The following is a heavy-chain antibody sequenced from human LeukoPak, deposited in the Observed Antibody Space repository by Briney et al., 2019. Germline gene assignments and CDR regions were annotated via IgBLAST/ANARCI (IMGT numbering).Heavy chain of an antibody. V-gene: IGHV4-34*01. CDR3: ARGKGSYGYVSKRGAKYFDY. Sequence: PSETLSLTCAVYGGSFSGYYWSWIRQPPGKGLEWIGVINHSGSTNYNPSLKSRVTISVDTSKNQFSLKLSSVTAADTAVYYCARGKGSYGYVSKRGAKYFDYWGQGTLVTVSS. CDR2: INHSGST. CDR1: GGSFSGYY. J-gene: IGHJ4*02. D-gene: IGHD5-18*01.